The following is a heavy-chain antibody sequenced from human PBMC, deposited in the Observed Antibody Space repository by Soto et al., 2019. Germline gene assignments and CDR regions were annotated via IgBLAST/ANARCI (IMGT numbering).Heavy chain of an antibody. CDR1: GLSVITNEVG. Sequence: SGPTLVNPTQTLTLTCTVSGLSVITNEVGVGWIRQPPGKALEWLALIYWDDDKRYSPSLKSRLTITEDTSKNQVVLTMTNMDPVDTATYYCAHRQRTVYFDYWGQGTLVTVSS. CDR3: AHRQRTVYFDY. CDR2: IYWDDDK. D-gene: IGHD4-17*01. J-gene: IGHJ4*02. V-gene: IGHV2-5*02.